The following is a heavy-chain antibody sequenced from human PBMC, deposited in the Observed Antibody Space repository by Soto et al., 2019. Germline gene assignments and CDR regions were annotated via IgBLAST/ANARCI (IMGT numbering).Heavy chain of an antibody. CDR3: ARDLVAAAGAPYYYYYGMDD. CDR1: GYTFTGYY. V-gene: IGHV1-2*02. Sequence: QVQLVQSGAEVKKPGASVKVSCKASGYTFTGYYMHWVRQAPGQGLEWMGWINPNSGGTNYAQKFQGRVTMTRDTAISTAYMELSRLRSDDTAVYYCARDLVAAAGAPYYYYYGMDDWGQGTTVTVSS. D-gene: IGHD6-13*01. CDR2: INPNSGGT. J-gene: IGHJ6*02.